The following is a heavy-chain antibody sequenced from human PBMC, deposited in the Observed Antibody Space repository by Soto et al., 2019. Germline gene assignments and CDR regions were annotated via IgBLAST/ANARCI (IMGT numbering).Heavy chain of an antibody. Sequence: QVQLVQSGAEVKKPGSSVKVSCKASGGTFSSYAISWVRQAPGQGLEWMGGIIPIFGTANYAQKFQGRVTITADESTSTAYMEPSSLRSEDTAVYYCARAYCGGDCYSPYYYYGMDVWGQGTTVTVSS. J-gene: IGHJ6*02. CDR1: GGTFSSYA. CDR3: ARAYCGGDCYSPYYYYGMDV. CDR2: IIPIFGTA. D-gene: IGHD2-21*02. V-gene: IGHV1-69*12.